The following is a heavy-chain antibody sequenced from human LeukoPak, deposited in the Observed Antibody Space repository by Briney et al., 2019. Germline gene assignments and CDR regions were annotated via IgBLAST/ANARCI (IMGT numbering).Heavy chain of an antibody. Sequence: GGSLRLSCAASGFTFNNYPMHWVRQAPGKGLEWVAVISYDGSNKYYADSVKGRFTISRNNSKNTLYLQMNSLRAEDTAIYYCAKGTGDTAYYFDFWGQGVLVTVSS. J-gene: IGHJ4*02. CDR1: GFTFNNYP. CDR2: ISYDGSNK. V-gene: IGHV3-30-3*01. D-gene: IGHD7-27*01. CDR3: AKGTGDTAYYFDF.